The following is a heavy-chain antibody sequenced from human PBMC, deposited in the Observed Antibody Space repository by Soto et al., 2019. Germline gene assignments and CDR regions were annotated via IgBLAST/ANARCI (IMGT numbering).Heavy chain of an antibody. CDR1: GHTFTSYY. D-gene: IGHD3-22*01. J-gene: IGHJ3*02. CDR3: ARDARYYDSSGSGRVNDALDI. V-gene: IGHV1-46*01. Sequence: GYPVTVSSTASGHTFTSYYMPGVRKAAKKRLQPLGIINPSGGSTSYAQKFQGRVTMTRDTSTSTVYMELSSLRSEDTAVYYCARDARYYDSSGSGRVNDALDIWGQGTMVT. CDR2: INPSGGST.